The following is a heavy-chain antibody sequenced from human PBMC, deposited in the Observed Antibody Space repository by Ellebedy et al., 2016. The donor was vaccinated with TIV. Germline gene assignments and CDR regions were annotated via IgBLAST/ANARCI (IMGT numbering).Heavy chain of an antibody. J-gene: IGHJ4*02. Sequence: GESLKISCVVSGFTFSTYAMRWFRQAPGKGLEWVSALTTGGVTFYADSVKGRFTISRDSSKNTLYLQMNSLRVEDTAVYYCATSRARVYWGQGTLVTVSS. CDR3: ATSRARVY. CDR1: GFTFSTYA. CDR2: LTTGGVT. V-gene: IGHV3-23*01.